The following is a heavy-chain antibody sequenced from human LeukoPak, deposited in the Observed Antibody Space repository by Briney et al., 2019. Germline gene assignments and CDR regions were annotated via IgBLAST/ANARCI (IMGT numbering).Heavy chain of an antibody. CDR2: IYYSGST. J-gene: IGHJ4*02. V-gene: IGHV4-39*01. D-gene: IGHD6-19*01. Sequence: PSETLSLTCTVSGGSISSSSYYWGWIRQPPGKGLEWIGSIYYSGSTYYNPSLKSRVTISVDTSKNQFSLKLSSVTAADTAVYYCARVDIAVAGTFAVQSDYWGQGTLVTVSS. CDR3: ARVDIAVAGTFAVQSDY. CDR1: GGSISSSSYY.